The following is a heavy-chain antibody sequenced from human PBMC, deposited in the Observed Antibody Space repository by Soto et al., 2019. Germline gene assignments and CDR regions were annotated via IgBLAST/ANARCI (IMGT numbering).Heavy chain of an antibody. CDR2: ISGSGDST. Sequence: PGGSLRLSCAASGFTFSSYAMNWGRQAPGKGLEWVSVISGSGDSTYYADSVKGRFTISRDNAKNTLYLQMNSLRAEDTAVYYGGIGRLSSVTTYCCRFVPRGRGTPVTVSP. CDR1: GFTFSSYA. J-gene: IGHJ5*02. D-gene: IGHD4-4*01. V-gene: IGHV3-23*01. CDR3: GIGRLSSVTTYCCRFVP.